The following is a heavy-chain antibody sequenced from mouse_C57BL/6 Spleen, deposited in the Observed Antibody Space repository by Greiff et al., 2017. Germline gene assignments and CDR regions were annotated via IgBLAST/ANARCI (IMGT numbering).Heavy chain of an antibody. Sequence: QVQLQQPGTERVKPGASVKLSCKASGYTFTSYWMHWVKQRPGQGLEWIGNINPSNGGTNYNEKFKSKATLTVDKSSSTAYMQLSSLTSEDSAVYYCARETAQVTGFAYWSQGTLVTVSA. CDR3: ARETAQVTGFAY. V-gene: IGHV1-53*01. CDR2: INPSNGGT. CDR1: GYTFTSYW. J-gene: IGHJ3*01. D-gene: IGHD3-2*02.